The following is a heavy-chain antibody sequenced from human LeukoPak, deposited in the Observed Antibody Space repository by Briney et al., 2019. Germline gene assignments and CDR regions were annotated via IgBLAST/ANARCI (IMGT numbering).Heavy chain of an antibody. CDR1: GFNFSRYA. CDR2: IRAIETIHISTSYSTI. J-gene: IGHJ6*03. V-gene: IGHV3-48*03. Sequence: GGSLRLSCAASGFNFSRYAMSWVRPAPGKGLEWLSYIRAIETIHISTSYSTIYYADSVKGRFTISRDNAKNSLFLQMDSLRAEHTALYYCARWIVPAATPKRHYFYSMDVWGKGTTVIVSS. D-gene: IGHD2-2*01. CDR3: ARWIVPAATPKRHYFYSMDV.